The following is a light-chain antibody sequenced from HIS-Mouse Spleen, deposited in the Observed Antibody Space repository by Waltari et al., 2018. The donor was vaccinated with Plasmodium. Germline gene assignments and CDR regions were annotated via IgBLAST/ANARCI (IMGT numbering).Light chain of an antibody. Sequence: IQLTTSPSSLSASVGDRVPITCKASQDISNYLNWYQQKPGKAPKLLIYDASNLETGVPSRFSGSGSGTDFTFTISSLQPEDIATYYCQQYDNLPLTFGGGTKVEIK. CDR2: DAS. CDR3: QQYDNLPLT. CDR1: QDISNY. J-gene: IGKJ4*01. V-gene: IGKV1-33*01.